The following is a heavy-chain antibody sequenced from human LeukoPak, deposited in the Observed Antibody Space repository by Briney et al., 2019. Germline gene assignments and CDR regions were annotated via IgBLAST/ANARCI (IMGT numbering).Heavy chain of an antibody. J-gene: IGHJ4*02. D-gene: IGHD3-10*01. Sequence: GRSLRLSCAASGFTFSSYGMHWVRQAPGKGLEWVAVIWYDGSNKYYADSVKGRFTISRDNSKNTLYLQMNSLRAEDTAVYYCARNSGGRRYYFTEWGQGTLVTVSS. CDR1: GFTFSSYG. CDR3: ARNSGGRRYYFTE. V-gene: IGHV3-33*01. CDR2: IWYDGSNK.